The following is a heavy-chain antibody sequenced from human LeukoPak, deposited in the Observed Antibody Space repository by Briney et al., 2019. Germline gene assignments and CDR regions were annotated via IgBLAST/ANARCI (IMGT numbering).Heavy chain of an antibody. J-gene: IGHJ4*02. CDR3: AREDYGDYDYDY. D-gene: IGHD4-17*01. CDR2: ISSSGSTI. CDR1: GFTCSSYE. V-gene: IGHV3-48*03. Sequence: AGGSLRLSCAASGFTCSSYEMNWVRQAPGKGLEWVSYISSSGSTIYYADSVKGRFTISRDNAKNSLYLQMNSLRAEDTAVYYCAREDYGDYDYDYWGQGTLVTVSS.